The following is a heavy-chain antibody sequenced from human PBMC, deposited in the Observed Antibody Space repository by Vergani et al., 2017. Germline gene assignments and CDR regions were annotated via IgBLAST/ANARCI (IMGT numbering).Heavy chain of an antibody. CDR2: IWYDGSNK. CDR3: ASASSGWDRVWFYYYYYMDV. D-gene: IGHD6-19*01. Sequence: EVQLVESGGGLVPPGRSLRLSCAASGFSFGDYAMTWVRQAPGKGLEWVAVIWYDGSNKYYVDSVKGRFTISRDNAKNSLYLQMNSLRAEDTAVYYCASASSGWDRVWFYYYYYMDVWGKGTTVTVSS. V-gene: IGHV3-7*01. J-gene: IGHJ6*03. CDR1: GFSFGDYA.